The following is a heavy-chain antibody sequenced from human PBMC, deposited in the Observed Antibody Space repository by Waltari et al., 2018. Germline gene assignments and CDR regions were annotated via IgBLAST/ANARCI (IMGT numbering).Heavy chain of an antibody. J-gene: IGHJ4*02. Sequence: QLQLQASGPGLVKPSETLSLTCTVPGGSISSSSYYWGWIRQPPGKGLEWIGSIYYSGSTYYNPSLKSRVTISVDTSKNQFSLKLSSVTAADTAVYYCARRRYSGSYSTFDYWGQGTLVTVSS. CDR1: GGSISSSSYY. CDR3: ARRRYSGSYSTFDY. D-gene: IGHD1-26*01. V-gene: IGHV4-39*01. CDR2: IYYSGST.